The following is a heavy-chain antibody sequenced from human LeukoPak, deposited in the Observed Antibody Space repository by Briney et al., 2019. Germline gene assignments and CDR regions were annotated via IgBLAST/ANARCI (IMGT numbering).Heavy chain of an antibody. CDR3: ARGYYDFWSGPPLRARLNAFDI. D-gene: IGHD3-3*01. CDR2: TYTSGCT. CDR1: GGSISSYY. Sequence: SETLSLTCTVSGGSISSYYWSWLRQPAGKGLEWIGRTYTSGCTNYNPSLKSQVTMSVDTSKNQFSLKLSSVAAADTAVYYCARGYYDFWSGPPLRARLNAFDIWGQGTMVTVSS. J-gene: IGHJ3*02. V-gene: IGHV4-4*07.